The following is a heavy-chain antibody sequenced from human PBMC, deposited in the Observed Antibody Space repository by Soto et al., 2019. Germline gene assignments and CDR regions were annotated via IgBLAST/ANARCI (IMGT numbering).Heavy chain of an antibody. V-gene: IGHV4-4*02. J-gene: IGHJ4*02. CDR1: SASISSSNW. D-gene: IGHD3-16*02. CDR3: ARFLSAIWGSSRLFDS. Sequence: QVQLQESGPGLVKPSGTLSLTCAVSSASISSSNWWSWVRQHPGKGMEWIGEIYHSGSTNYNPSLMSRVSISVDMSKNLLSLMRSSVTASDKAVYYCARFLSAIWGSSRLFDSWGQGTLVTVSS. CDR2: IYHSGST.